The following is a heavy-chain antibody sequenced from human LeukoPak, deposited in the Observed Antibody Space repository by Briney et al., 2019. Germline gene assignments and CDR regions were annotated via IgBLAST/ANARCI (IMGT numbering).Heavy chain of an antibody. V-gene: IGHV4-59*01. CDR3: ARVMGLRYFDWSPAYDAFDI. CDR2: IYYSGST. Sequence: SETLSLTCTVSGGSISSYYWSWIRQPPGKGLEWIGYIYYSGSTNYNPSLKSRVTISVVTSKNQFSLKLSSVTAADTAVYYCARVMGLRYFDWSPAYDAFDIWGQGTMVTVSS. D-gene: IGHD3-9*01. CDR1: GGSISSYY. J-gene: IGHJ3*02.